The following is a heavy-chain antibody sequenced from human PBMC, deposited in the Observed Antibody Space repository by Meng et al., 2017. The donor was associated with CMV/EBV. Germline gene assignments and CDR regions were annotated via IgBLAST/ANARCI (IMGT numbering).Heavy chain of an antibody. J-gene: IGHJ4*02. CDR2: ISAYNGNT. Sequence: ASVKVSCKASGYTFTSYGISWVRQAPGQGLEWRGWISAYNGNTNYAQKLQGRVTMTTDTSTSTAYMELRSLRSDDTAVYYCARDGVSIVGATTVDYWGQGTLVTVSS. D-gene: IGHD1-26*01. CDR3: ARDGVSIVGATTVDY. V-gene: IGHV1-18*01. CDR1: GYTFTSYG.